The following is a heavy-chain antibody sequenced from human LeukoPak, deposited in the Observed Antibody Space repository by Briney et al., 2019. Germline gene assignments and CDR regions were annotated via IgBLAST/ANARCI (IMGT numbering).Heavy chain of an antibody. CDR2: IIPIFGTA. D-gene: IGHD6-13*01. V-gene: IGHV1-69*13. J-gene: IGHJ5*02. CDR3: ARDRVIAAAGRSWFDP. CDR1: GYTFPSYF. Sequence: SVKVSCKASGYTFPSYFMHWVRQAPGQGLEWMGGIIPIFGTANYAQKFQGRVTITADESTSTAYMELSSLRSEDTAVYYCARDRVIAAAGRSWFDPWGQGTLVTVSS.